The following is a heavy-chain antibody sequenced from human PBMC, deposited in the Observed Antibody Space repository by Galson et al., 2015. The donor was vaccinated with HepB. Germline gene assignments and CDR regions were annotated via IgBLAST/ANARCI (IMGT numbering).Heavy chain of an antibody. CDR3: AKDIWSDRSSWYLDH. V-gene: IGHV3-43*01. CDR2: INWDGSHT. Sequence: SLRLSCAASGFSFDDFTMHWVRQVPGRGLEWVSLINWDGSHTSYTDSVKGRFTIFRNNRKNSLYLQMNSLTTDDSALYYCAKDIWSDRSSWYLDHWGPGTLVTVSS. CDR1: GFSFDDFT. D-gene: IGHD6-13*01. J-gene: IGHJ4*02.